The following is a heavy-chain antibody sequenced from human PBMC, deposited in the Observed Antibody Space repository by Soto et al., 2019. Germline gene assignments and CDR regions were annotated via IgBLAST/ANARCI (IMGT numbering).Heavy chain of an antibody. CDR3: ARAPTRPNDYYYGRDV. CDR1: GGTFSSYA. Sequence: QVQLVQSGAEVKKPGSSVKVSCKASGGTFSSYAISWVRQAPGQGLEWMGGIIPIFGTANYAQKFQGRVTITADESTSTAYMELSSRRSEDTAVYYCARAPTRPNDYYYGRDVWGQGTTVTVAS. D-gene: IGHD2-2*01. V-gene: IGHV1-69*01. CDR2: IIPIFGTA. J-gene: IGHJ6*02.